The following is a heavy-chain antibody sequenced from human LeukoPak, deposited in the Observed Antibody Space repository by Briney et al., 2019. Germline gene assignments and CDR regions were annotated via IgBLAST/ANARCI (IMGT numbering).Heavy chain of an antibody. CDR3: VRDSARLGELSLYGSYYFDY. Sequence: GGSLRLSCAASGFTFSDYYMSWIRQAPGKGLEWISYISSSGSTIYYADSVKGRFTISRDNAKNSLYLQMNSLRAEDTAVYYCVRDSARLGELSLYGSYYFDYWGQGTLVTVPS. CDR1: GFTFSDYY. CDR2: ISSSGSTI. D-gene: IGHD3-16*02. J-gene: IGHJ4*02. V-gene: IGHV3-11*01.